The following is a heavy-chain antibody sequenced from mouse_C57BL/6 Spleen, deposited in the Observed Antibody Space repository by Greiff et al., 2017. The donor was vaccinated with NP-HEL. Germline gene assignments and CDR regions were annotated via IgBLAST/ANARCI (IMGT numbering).Heavy chain of an antibody. D-gene: IGHD1-1*01. CDR2: IDPNSGGT. V-gene: IGHV1-72*01. Sequence: QVQLQQPGTELVKPGASVKLSCKASGYTFTSYWMHWVKQRPGRGLEWIGRIDPNSGGTKYNEKFKSKATLTVDKPSSTAYMQLSSLTSEVSAVYYCARCSLYAMDYWGQGTSVTVSS. CDR1: GYTFTSYW. CDR3: ARCSLYAMDY. J-gene: IGHJ4*01.